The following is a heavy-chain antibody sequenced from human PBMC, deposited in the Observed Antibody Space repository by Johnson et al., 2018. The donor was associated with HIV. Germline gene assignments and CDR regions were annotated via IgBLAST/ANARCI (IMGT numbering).Heavy chain of an antibody. CDR3: AKHSSGYRDAFDI. D-gene: IGHD3-22*01. CDR1: GFTFSSYG. V-gene: IGHV3-33*06. CDR2: IWYDGSNK. Sequence: QVQLVESGGGVVQPVRSLRLSCAASGFTFSSYGMHWVRQAPGKGLEWVAVIWYDGSNKYYADSVKGRFTISRDNSKNTLYLQMNSLRAEDTAVYYCAKHSSGYRDAFDIWGQGTMVTVSS. J-gene: IGHJ3*02.